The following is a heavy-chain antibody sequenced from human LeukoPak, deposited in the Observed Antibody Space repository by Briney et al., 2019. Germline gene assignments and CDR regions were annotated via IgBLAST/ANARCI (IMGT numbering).Heavy chain of an antibody. CDR3: ARESGGHGMDV. D-gene: IGHD3-16*01. Sequence: AVKVSCKASGGTFSSYAMSWVRQAPGHGLEWVGRIIPILGIANYAQKFQGRVTMPTDTSASTAYMELRSLRSGDTAVYYCARESGGHGMDVWGQGTTVSVSS. CDR2: IIPILGIA. CDR1: GGTFSSYA. J-gene: IGHJ6*02. V-gene: IGHV1-69*04.